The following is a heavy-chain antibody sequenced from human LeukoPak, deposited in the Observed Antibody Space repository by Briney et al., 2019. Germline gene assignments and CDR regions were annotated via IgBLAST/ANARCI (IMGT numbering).Heavy chain of an antibody. Sequence: PSETLSLTCTVSGGSIGSYYWSWIRQPPGKGLEWIGYIYYSGSTNYNPSLKSRVTISVDTSKNQFSLKLSSVTAADTAVYYCASYSSGYFDYWGQGTLVTVSS. CDR3: ASYSSGYFDY. V-gene: IGHV4-59*01. J-gene: IGHJ4*02. D-gene: IGHD6-19*01. CDR1: GGSIGSYY. CDR2: IYYSGST.